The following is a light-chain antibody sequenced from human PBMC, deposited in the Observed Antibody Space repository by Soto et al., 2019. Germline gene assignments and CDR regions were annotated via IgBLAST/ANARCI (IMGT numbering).Light chain of an antibody. J-gene: IGKJ4*01. Sequence: TQLTQSPSFLSASVGDRVTITCRASQDVSRSLGWYQQKPGKAPKLLISAASTLHSGVPSRFSGSGSGTDFTLTISSLQPEDFATYYCQQLWTYPLTFGGGTKVEI. CDR3: QQLWTYPLT. CDR1: QDVSRS. CDR2: AAS. V-gene: IGKV1-9*01.